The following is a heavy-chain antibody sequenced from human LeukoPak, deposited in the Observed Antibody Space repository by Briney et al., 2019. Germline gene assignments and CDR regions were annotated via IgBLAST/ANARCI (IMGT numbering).Heavy chain of an antibody. D-gene: IGHD2-21*01. CDR1: GYPFTRYY. V-gene: IGHV1-2*02. Sequence: ASLKVSCKPSGYPFTRYYMHTVRHAPGHPLEWMGWINPNSGVINYATKIQGRVTMSRDTSISTAYMELSSLTSDDTALYYCTRGGGSCIPPFDYWGQGTLVTVSS. J-gene: IGHJ4*02. CDR3: TRGGGSCIPPFDY. CDR2: INPNSGVI.